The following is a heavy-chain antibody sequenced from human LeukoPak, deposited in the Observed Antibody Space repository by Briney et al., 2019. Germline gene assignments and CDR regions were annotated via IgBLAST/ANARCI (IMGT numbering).Heavy chain of an antibody. Sequence: ASVTVSCKASGYTFIDYYIHWVRHAPGRGLEWTGWINPNSGGTNYGQKFQGRVTMTRDTSISTAYMELSWLISDETAVYYCARIRCYYGSGSYSLGYWGQGTLVTVSS. CDR1: GYTFIDYY. J-gene: IGHJ4*02. CDR2: INPNSGGT. CDR3: ARIRCYYGSGSYSLGY. V-gene: IGHV1-2*02. D-gene: IGHD3-10*01.